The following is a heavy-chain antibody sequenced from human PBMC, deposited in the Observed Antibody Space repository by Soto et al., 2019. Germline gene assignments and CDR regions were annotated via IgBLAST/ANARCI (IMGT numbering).Heavy chain of an antibody. Sequence: SXGSLRLSCSASGFTFSSYAMSWVRQAPGKGLEWVSAISGSGGSTYYADSVKGRFTISRDNSKNTLYLQMNSLRAEDTAVYYCAKGGYSYALYYFDYWGQGTLVTVSS. V-gene: IGHV3-23*01. CDR2: ISGSGGST. CDR1: GFTFSSYA. D-gene: IGHD5-18*01. CDR3: AKGGYSYALYYFDY. J-gene: IGHJ4*02.